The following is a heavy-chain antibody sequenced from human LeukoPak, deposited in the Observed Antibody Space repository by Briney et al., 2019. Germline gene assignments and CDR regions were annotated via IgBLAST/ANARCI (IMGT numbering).Heavy chain of an antibody. D-gene: IGHD3-3*01. CDR3: ARGQRITIFGVVIL. V-gene: IGHV3-21*01. J-gene: IGHJ4*02. CDR2: ISSSSSYI. CDR1: GFTFSSYS. Sequence: GGSLRLSCAASGFTFSSYSMNWVRQAPGKGLEWVSSISSSSSYIYYADSVKGRFTISRDNAKNSLYLQMNSLRAEDTAVYYCARGQRITIFGVVILWGQGTLVTVSS.